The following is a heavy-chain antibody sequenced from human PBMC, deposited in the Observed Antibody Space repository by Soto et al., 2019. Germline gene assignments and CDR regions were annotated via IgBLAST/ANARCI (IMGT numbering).Heavy chain of an antibody. D-gene: IGHD3-3*01. V-gene: IGHV1-2*02. J-gene: IGHJ3*02. CDR1: GYPVPAYY. CDR2: INPATGAA. Sequence: QLHLVQSGAVVKKPGASVTVSCSASGYPVPAYYMHWVRQAPGRGLEWMGGINPATGAAKYTQTFQGRVTMTRDTSTSTVFMDLSGLIPEDTAVFYCARGGGVGVAGSAAFDMWGQGTLVTVSS. CDR3: ARGGGVGVAGSAAFDM.